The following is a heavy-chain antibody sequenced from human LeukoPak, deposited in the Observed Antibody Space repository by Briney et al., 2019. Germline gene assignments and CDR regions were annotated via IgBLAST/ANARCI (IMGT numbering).Heavy chain of an antibody. CDR3: AKRGVVIRVILVGFHKEAYYFDS. CDR2: ISDSGGRT. Sequence: PGGSLRLSCAGSGITLSNYGMSWVRQAPGKELEWVAGISDSGGRTNYADSVKGRFTISRDNPKNTLYLQMNSLRAEDTAVYFCAKRGVVIRVILVGFHKEAYYFDSWGQGALVTVSS. J-gene: IGHJ4*02. D-gene: IGHD3-22*01. CDR1: GITLSNYG. V-gene: IGHV3-23*01.